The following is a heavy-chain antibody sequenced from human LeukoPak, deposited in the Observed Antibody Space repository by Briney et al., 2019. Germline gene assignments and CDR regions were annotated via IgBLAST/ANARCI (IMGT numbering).Heavy chain of an antibody. V-gene: IGHV3-30-3*01. CDR3: ARPSSDTTIISYASFDF. CDR2: ISFDGTNK. J-gene: IGHJ4*02. Sequence: PGGSLRLSCAASEFTFSSYAMHWVRQAPGKGLEWVAVISFDGTNKYHADSVKGRFTISRDNSKNTLYLQMNSLRPEDTAVYYCARPSSDTTIISYASFDFWGQGVLVTVSS. D-gene: IGHD5-18*01. CDR1: EFTFSSYA.